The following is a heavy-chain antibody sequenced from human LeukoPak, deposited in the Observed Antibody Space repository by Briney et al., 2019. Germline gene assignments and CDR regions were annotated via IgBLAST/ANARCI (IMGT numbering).Heavy chain of an antibody. CDR3: ARAHWVGDYYYGMDV. Sequence: ASVKVSCKASGYTVTSYYMHWVRQAPGQGLEWMAILNPSGGSSSYAQKFQGRATLTRATSTSTVYMELSSLRSEDTAVYYCARAHWVGDYYYGMDVWGQGTTVTVSS. CDR2: LNPSGGSS. D-gene: IGHD3-16*01. CDR1: GYTVTSYY. V-gene: IGHV1-46*01. J-gene: IGHJ6*02.